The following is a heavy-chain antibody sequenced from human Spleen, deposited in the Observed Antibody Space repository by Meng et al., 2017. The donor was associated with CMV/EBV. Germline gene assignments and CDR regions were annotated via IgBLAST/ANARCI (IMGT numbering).Heavy chain of an antibody. CDR2: ISSSGSTI. V-gene: IGHV3-11*01. CDR1: GFTFSDYY. Sequence: GGSLRLSCAASGFTFSDYYMSWIRQAPGKGLEWVSYISSSGSTIYYADSVKGRFTTSRDNAKNSLYLQMNSLRAEDTAVYYCARDITIFGVVHYYYYYGMDVWGQGTTVTVSS. J-gene: IGHJ6*02. CDR3: ARDITIFGVVHYYYYYGMDV. D-gene: IGHD3-3*01.